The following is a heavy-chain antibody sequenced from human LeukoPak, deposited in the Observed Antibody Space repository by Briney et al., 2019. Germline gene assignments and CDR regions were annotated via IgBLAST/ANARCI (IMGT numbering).Heavy chain of an antibody. Sequence: EASVKVSCKASGYTFTSYDINWVRQATGQGLEWMGWMNPNSGNTGYAQKFQGRVTMTRNTSISTAYMELSSLRSEDTAVYYCARGLYYDFWSGYWDYYGMDVWGQGTTVTVS. CDR2: MNPNSGNT. D-gene: IGHD3-3*01. CDR3: ARGLYYDFWSGYWDYYGMDV. J-gene: IGHJ6*02. V-gene: IGHV1-8*01. CDR1: GYTFTSYD.